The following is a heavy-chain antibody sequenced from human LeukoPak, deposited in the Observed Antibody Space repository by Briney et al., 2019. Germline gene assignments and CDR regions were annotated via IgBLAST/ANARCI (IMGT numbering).Heavy chain of an antibody. Sequence: EESLKISCKASGYSFTRYWIAWVRQMPGKGLEWMGIIYPGDSDTRYSPSFQGQVTISADKSISTAYLQWSSLKASDSAMYYCARSAHYDIALGWFDPWGQGTLVTVSS. CDR1: GYSFTRYW. J-gene: IGHJ5*02. D-gene: IGHD3-9*01. CDR2: IYPGDSDT. V-gene: IGHV5-51*01. CDR3: ARSAHYDIALGWFDP.